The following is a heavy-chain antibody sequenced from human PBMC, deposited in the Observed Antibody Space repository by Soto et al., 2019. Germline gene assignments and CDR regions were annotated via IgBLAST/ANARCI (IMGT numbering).Heavy chain of an antibody. CDR1: GFTFSRYG. CDR3: ARDREQWLVGYYFDY. J-gene: IGHJ4*02. D-gene: IGHD6-19*01. CDR2: IWYDVSNI. V-gene: IGHV3-33*01. Sequence: GGSLRLSCAASGFTFSRYGMHWVRQAPGRGLEWVAVIWYDVSNIYYADSVKGRFTISRDNSKDTLDLQMNSLRAEDTAVYYCARDREQWLVGYYFDYWGKGTLVTVSS.